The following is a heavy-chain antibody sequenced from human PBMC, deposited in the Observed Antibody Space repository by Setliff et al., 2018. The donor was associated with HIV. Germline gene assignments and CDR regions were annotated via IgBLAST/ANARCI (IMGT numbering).Heavy chain of an antibody. CDR3: EGNRGYYSSYDYYGMDV. CDR2: INPNSGGT. J-gene: IGHJ6*02. Sequence: ASVKVSCKASGYTFTGNYIHWVRQAPGQGLEWMGWINPNSGGTNYEQKFQGRVTMTRDTSISTAYMELSRLRSDDTALYYCEGNRGYYSSYDYYGMDVWGQGTTVTVSS. D-gene: IGHD3-3*01. V-gene: IGHV1-2*02. CDR1: GYTFTGNY.